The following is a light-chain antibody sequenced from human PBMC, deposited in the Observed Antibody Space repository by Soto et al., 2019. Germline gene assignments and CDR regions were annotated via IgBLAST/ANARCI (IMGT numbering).Light chain of an antibody. Sequence: DIVMTQSPEFLAVSLGERATINCKSSQSVSYSSNNKNYLAWYQQKPGQPPKKLIYWASTRESGVPDRFSGSESGTDFTLTISSLQAEDVAVYYCQQYYSTPPTFGPGTKVDIK. CDR1: QSVSYSSNNKNY. J-gene: IGKJ3*01. CDR2: WAS. V-gene: IGKV4-1*01. CDR3: QQYYSTPPT.